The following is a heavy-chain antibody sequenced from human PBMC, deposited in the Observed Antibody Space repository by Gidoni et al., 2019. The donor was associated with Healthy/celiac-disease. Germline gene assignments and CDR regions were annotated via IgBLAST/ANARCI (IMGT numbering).Heavy chain of an antibody. V-gene: IGHV6-1*01. J-gene: IGHJ4*02. D-gene: IGHD6-19*01. CDR3: ARNSGWLDY. CDR2: TYFQVKLFN. Sequence: QVQLQQSGPGLVKPSQTLSLTCAISGDSVSSNSAAWNWIRQSPSRGLEWLGRTYFQVKLFNDYAVFGKSPITNNPDTSQNPFSLQLNPVTPEDKAVYYCARNSGWLDYWGQGTLVTVSS. CDR1: GDSVSSNSAA.